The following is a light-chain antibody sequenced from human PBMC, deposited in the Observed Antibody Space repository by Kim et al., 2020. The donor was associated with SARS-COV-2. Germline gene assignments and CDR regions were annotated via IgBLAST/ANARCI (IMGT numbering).Light chain of an antibody. J-gene: IGKJ1*01. CDR3: QQYVYSPKT. Sequence: EIVLTQSPGTLSLSPGERATLSCRANQSLYSTGLAWYQQKPGQAPRLLIYDASSRATGIPDRFSGSGSGTDFTLTISRLEPEDFAVYFCQQYVYSPKTFGQGTKVDIK. CDR2: DAS. V-gene: IGKV3-20*01. CDR1: QSLYSTG.